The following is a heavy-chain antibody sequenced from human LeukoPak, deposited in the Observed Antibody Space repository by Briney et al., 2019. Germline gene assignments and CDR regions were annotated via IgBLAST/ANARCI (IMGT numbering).Heavy chain of an antibody. J-gene: IGHJ4*02. V-gene: IGHV4-39*07. CDR1: GDSISSSNYY. CDR2: IYYSGST. CDR3: ARASGRNYDILTGYTKGGYYFDY. D-gene: IGHD3-9*01. Sequence: PSETLSLTCTVSGDSISSSNYYWGWIRQPPGTGLEWIGNIYYSGSTYYNPSLKSRVTISVDTSKNHFSLRLSSVTAADTAVYYCARASGRNYDILTGYTKGGYYFDYWGQGTLVTVSS.